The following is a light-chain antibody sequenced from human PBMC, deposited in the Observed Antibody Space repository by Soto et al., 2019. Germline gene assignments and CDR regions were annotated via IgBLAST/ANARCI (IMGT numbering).Light chain of an antibody. CDR2: DAS. CDR1: QSISNW. CDR3: QQYSSYST. V-gene: IGKV1-5*01. Sequence: DIQMTQSPSTLSSSVADIFTITCRASQSISNWLAWYQQKPGKAPKLLIYDASTLESGVPLRFSGGGFGTDFTLTISSLQPDDFATYYCQQYSSYSTFGQGTKVDIK. J-gene: IGKJ1*01.